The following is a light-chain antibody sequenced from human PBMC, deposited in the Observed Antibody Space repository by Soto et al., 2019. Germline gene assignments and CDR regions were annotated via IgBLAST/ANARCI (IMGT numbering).Light chain of an antibody. J-gene: IGKJ2*01. CDR3: QHYKRYPYI. CDR1: KSISTW. Sequence: DIQMTQSPSTMSASVGDRVTITGRASKSISTWLAWYQQKPGKAPQLLIYDASSLESGVPSRFSGIGSGTEFTLTISILQPDDFATYYCQHYKRYPYIFGQVTKLDIK. CDR2: DAS. V-gene: IGKV1-5*01.